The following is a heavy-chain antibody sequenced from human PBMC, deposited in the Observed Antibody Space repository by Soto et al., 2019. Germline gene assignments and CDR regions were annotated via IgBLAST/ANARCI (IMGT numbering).Heavy chain of an antibody. D-gene: IGHD5-18*01. CDR3: AVVRGYSYGYLDY. CDR1: GYTFTSYA. V-gene: IGHV1-3*01. CDR2: INAGNGNT. J-gene: IGHJ4*02. Sequence: GASVKVSCKASGYTFTSYAMHWVRQAPGQRLEWMGWINAGNGNTKYSQKFQGRVTITRDTSASTAYMELSSLRSEDTAVYYCAVVRGYSYGYLDYWGQGTLVTVSS.